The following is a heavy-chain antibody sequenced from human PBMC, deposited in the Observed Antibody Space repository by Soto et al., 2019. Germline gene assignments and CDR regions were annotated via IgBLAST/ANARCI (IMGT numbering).Heavy chain of an antibody. Sequence: GSLRLSCVASGFTFSSFSLHWVRQAPGKGLEWVSSISSRSGTIFYADSVKGRFTLSRDNSKNSMYLQMNSLRAEDTAVYYCAREVDRALVGSPHYFDYWGQGTLVTVSS. CDR1: GFTFSSFS. J-gene: IGHJ4*01. CDR3: AREVDRALVGSPHYFDY. V-gene: IGHV3-21*04. D-gene: IGHD5-18*01. CDR2: ISSRSGTI.